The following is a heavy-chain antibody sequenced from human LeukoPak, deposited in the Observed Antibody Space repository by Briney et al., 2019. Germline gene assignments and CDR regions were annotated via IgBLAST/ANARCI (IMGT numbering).Heavy chain of an antibody. CDR3: ARDAQQLVRDNWFDP. CDR1: GYAFTSYG. J-gene: IGHJ5*02. D-gene: IGHD6-13*01. Sequence: ASVKVSCKASGYAFTSYGISWVRQAPGQGLEWRGWISAYNGNTNYAQKLQGRVTMTTDTSTSTAYRELRSLRSDDTAVDYCARDAQQLVRDNWFDPWGQGTLVTVSS. CDR2: ISAYNGNT. V-gene: IGHV1-18*01.